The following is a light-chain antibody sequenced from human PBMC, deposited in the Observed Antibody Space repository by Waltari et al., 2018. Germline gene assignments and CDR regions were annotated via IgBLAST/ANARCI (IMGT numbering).Light chain of an antibody. J-gene: IGLJ3*02. V-gene: IGLV2-23*01. CDR3: CSYAGSAIWV. Sequence: QSALTQPASVSGSPGQSITISCTGTSSDVGSYNLVSWYQPHPGKAPKPMIYEDNKRPSGVSNRFSGSKSGNTASLTISGLQAEDEADYYCCSYAGSAIWVFGGGTKLTVL. CDR2: EDN. CDR1: SSDVGSYNL.